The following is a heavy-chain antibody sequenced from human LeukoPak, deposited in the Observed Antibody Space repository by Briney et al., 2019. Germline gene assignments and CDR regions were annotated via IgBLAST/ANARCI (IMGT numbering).Heavy chain of an antibody. D-gene: IGHD3-10*02. CDR3: AELGITMIGGV. CDR2: FSGSGGST. CDR1: GFIFSNYA. V-gene: IGHV3-23*01. J-gene: IGHJ6*04. Sequence: GGSLRLSCAASGFIFSNYAMSWVRQAPGKGLQWVSAFSGSGGSTYYADSVKGRFTISRDNSRNTLYLQMNSLRAEDTAVYYCAELGITMIGGVWGKGTTVTISS.